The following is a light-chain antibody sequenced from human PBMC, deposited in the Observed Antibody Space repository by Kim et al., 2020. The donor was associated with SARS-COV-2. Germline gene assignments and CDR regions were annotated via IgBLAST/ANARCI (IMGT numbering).Light chain of an antibody. J-gene: IGKJ2*01. CDR2: DAS. Sequence: ASVGDRVTITCQASQEISNYLNWYQQKPGKAPKLLIYDASNLETGVPSRFSGSGSGTDFTFTISSLQPEDIATYYCQQYDNLLMYTFGQGTKLEI. CDR3: QQYDNLLMYT. CDR1: QEISNY. V-gene: IGKV1-33*01.